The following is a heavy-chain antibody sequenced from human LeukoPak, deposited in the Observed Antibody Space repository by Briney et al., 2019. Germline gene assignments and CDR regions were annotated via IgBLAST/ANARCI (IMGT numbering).Heavy chain of an antibody. J-gene: IGHJ4*02. CDR1: GFTVSSNY. V-gene: IGHV3-53*01. Sequence: GGSLRLSCAASGFTVSSNYMGWVRQAPGKGLEWVSVIYSDGSIYYADSVKGRFTISRDNSKNTLYLQMNSLRAEDTAVYYCATMNSGSHYEYWGQGTLVTVSS. CDR3: ATMNSGSHYEY. CDR2: IYSDGSI. D-gene: IGHD1-26*01.